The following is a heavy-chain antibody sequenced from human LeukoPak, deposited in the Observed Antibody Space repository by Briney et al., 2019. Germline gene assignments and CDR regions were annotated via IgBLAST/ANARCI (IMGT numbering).Heavy chain of an antibody. CDR3: ARVESCGGDCYPH. CDR1: GFTFSNYA. D-gene: IGHD2-21*02. CDR2: ISSSSSTI. J-gene: IGHJ1*01. Sequence: PGGSLRLSCAASGFTFSNYAMNWVRQAPGKGLEWVSYISSSSSTIYYADSVKGRFTISRDNVKNSLYLQMNSLRAEDTAVYYCARVESCGGDCYPHWGQGTLVTVSS. V-gene: IGHV3-48*01.